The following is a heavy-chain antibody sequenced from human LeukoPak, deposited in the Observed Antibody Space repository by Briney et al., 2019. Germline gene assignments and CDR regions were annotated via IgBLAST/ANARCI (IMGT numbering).Heavy chain of an antibody. CDR1: GGSISDVYSC. J-gene: IGHJ3*02. CDR2: IYYTGST. D-gene: IGHD2/OR15-2a*01. V-gene: IGHV4-39*01. Sequence: SETLSLTCTVSGGSISDVYSCWGWIRQPPGKGLEWIGSIYYTGSTFYNPSLKSRVTMSVDTSKNQFSLRMSSVIAADTAIYYCAKTLSNRDAFDIWGQGTMVTVSS. CDR3: AKTLSNRDAFDI.